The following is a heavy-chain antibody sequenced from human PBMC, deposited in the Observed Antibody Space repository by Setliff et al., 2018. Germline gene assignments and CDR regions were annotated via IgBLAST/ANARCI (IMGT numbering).Heavy chain of an antibody. Sequence: ASVKVSCKASGYIFRDYYIHWVRQAPGQGLEWMGWINPNSGGREYAEAFRGRVTMTGDTSIRTAFMELSGLTSDDTVVYYCAGPFDVGPYPRPIDGLDLWGQGTRVTVSS. CDR3: AGPFDVGPYPRPIDGLDL. V-gene: IGHV1-2*02. CDR1: GYIFRDYY. CDR2: INPNSGGR. D-gene: IGHD3-9*01. J-gene: IGHJ3*01.